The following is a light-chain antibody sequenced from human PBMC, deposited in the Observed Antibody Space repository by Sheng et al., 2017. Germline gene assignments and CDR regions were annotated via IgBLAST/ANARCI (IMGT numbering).Light chain of an antibody. CDR2: DAS. V-gene: IGKV3-11*01. CDR3: QQRSNWPPT. Sequence: EIVLTQSPATLSLSPGERATLSCRASQSVSSYLAWYQQKPGQAPRLLIYDASNRATGIPARFSGSGSGTDFTLTISSLXPEDFAVYYCQQRSNWPPTFGGGTKV. J-gene: IGKJ4*01. CDR1: QSVSSY.